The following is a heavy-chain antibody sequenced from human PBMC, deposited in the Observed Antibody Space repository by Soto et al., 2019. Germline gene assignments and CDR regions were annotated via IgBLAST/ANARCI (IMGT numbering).Heavy chain of an antibody. J-gene: IGHJ6*02. CDR1: GYTFTSYG. Sequence: GASVKVSCKASGYTFTSYGISWVRRAPGQGLEWIGWISAYNGNTNYAQKLQGRVTMTTDTSTSTAYMELRSLRSDDTAVYYCAKNTEGCRGGSCYPVPVGMDVSGQGTTLNV. CDR3: AKNTEGCRGGSCYPVPVGMDV. D-gene: IGHD2-15*01. V-gene: IGHV1-18*01. CDR2: ISAYNGNT.